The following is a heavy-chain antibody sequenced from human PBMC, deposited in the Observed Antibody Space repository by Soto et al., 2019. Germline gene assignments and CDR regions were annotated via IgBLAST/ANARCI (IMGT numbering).Heavy chain of an antibody. CDR2: IYYSGST. CDR3: ASAAAAAGGFDY. Sequence: XXTLSLTCTVSGGSISSSSYYWGCLRQPPGKGLEWIGSIYYSGSTYYNPSLKSRVTISVDTSKNQFSLKLSSLTAADTAVYYCASAAAAAGGFDYWGQGTLVTVSS. D-gene: IGHD6-13*01. J-gene: IGHJ4*02. CDR1: GGSISSSSYY. V-gene: IGHV4-39*07.